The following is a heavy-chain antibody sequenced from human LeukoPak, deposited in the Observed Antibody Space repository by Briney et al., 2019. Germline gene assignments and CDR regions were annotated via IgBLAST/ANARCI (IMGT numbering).Heavy chain of an antibody. Sequence: PGGSLRLSCAASGFTFSSYSMNWVRQAPGKGLEWVPSISSSSSYIYYADSVKGRFTISRDNSKNTLYLQMNSLRAEDTAVYYCAKDPAYSSSWYFFDYWGQGTLVTVSS. CDR3: AKDPAYSSSWYFFDY. CDR2: ISSSSSYI. D-gene: IGHD6-13*01. V-gene: IGHV3-21*01. J-gene: IGHJ4*02. CDR1: GFTFSSYS.